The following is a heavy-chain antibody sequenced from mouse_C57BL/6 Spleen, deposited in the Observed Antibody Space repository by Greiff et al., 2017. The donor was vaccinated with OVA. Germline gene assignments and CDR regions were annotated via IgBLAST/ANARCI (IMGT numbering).Heavy chain of an antibody. D-gene: IGHD2-4*01. Sequence: VQLQQPGAELVKPGASVKMSCKASGYTFTSYWITWVKQRPGQGLEWIGDIYPGSGSTNYNEKFKSKATLTVYTSSSTAYMQLSSLTSEDSAVYYCARSLLGLRSFAYWGQGTLVTVSA. CDR3: ARSLLGLRSFAY. V-gene: IGHV1-55*01. J-gene: IGHJ3*01. CDR2: IYPGSGST. CDR1: GYTFTSYW.